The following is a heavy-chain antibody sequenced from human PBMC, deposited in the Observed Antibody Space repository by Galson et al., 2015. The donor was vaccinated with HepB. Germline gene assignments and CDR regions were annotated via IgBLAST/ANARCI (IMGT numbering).Heavy chain of an antibody. CDR2: IKQDGSEK. J-gene: IGHJ3*02. CDR1: GFIFSNHW. D-gene: IGHD3-16*02. Sequence: SLRLSCAASGFIFSNHWMSWVRQAPGKGLEWMANIKQDGSEKYYVDSVKGRFTISRDNAKNSLYLQMNSLRAEDTAVYYCARDLRVYRLGELSTFDIWGQGTMVTVSS. CDR3: ARDLRVYRLGELSTFDI. V-gene: IGHV3-7*03.